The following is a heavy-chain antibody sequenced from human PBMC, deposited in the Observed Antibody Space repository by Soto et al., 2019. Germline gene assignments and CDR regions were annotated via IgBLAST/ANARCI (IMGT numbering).Heavy chain of an antibody. CDR1: GFTFSSYS. CDR3: ARDLFSGNDYLVNWFVS. J-gene: IGHJ5*01. V-gene: IGHV3-48*01. CDR2: ISSSSSTI. D-gene: IGHD4-17*01. Sequence: PGGSLRLSCAASGFTFSSYSMNWVRQAPGKGLEWVSYISSSSSTIYYADSVKGRFTISRDIAKNSLYLQMNSLRAEDTAVYYCARDLFSGNDYLVNWFVSWGQGTRVTVFS.